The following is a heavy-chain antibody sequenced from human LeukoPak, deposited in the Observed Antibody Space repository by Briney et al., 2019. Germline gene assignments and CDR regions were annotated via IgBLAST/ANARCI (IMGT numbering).Heavy chain of an antibody. CDR3: ARLRSAYCAGDCYSRHHQFDY. CDR1: GGSISSGDYS. J-gene: IGHJ4*02. Sequence: SETLSLTCTVSGGSISSGDYSWSWIRQPPGKGLEWIGYIYYSGSTYYNPSLKSRVTISVDTSKNQFSLKLYSVTAADTAVYYCARLRSAYCAGDCYSRHHQFDYWGRGTLVAVSS. CDR2: IYYSGST. D-gene: IGHD2-21*02. V-gene: IGHV4-30-4*01.